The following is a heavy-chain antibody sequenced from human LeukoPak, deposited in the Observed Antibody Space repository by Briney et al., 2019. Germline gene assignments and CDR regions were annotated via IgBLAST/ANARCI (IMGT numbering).Heavy chain of an antibody. V-gene: IGHV1-2*02. CDR1: GYTFTGYY. D-gene: IGHD3-10*01. CDR2: INPNRGGT. Sequence: ASVKVSCKASGYTFTGYYMHWVRQAPGQGLEWMGWINPNRGGTNYAQKFQGRVTMTRDTSMSTAYMELSRLRSDDTAVYYCARDRGSSDLYYYYYYMDVWGKGTTVTVSS. CDR3: ARDRGSSDLYYYYYYMDV. J-gene: IGHJ6*03.